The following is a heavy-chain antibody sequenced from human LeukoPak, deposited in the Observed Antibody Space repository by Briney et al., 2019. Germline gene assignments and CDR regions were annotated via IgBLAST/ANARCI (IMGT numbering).Heavy chain of an antibody. D-gene: IGHD4-17*01. CDR3: ARDHDYGDYGIWFDP. CDR1: GYTFTSCG. CDR2: ISAYNGNT. V-gene: IGHV1-18*01. J-gene: IGHJ5*02. Sequence: ASVRLLCEASGYTFTSCGISWVRQAPGQGLEWMGWISAYNGNTNYAQKLQGRVTLTTDTSTSTAYMELRSLRSDDTAVYYCARDHDYGDYGIWFDPWGQGTLVTISS.